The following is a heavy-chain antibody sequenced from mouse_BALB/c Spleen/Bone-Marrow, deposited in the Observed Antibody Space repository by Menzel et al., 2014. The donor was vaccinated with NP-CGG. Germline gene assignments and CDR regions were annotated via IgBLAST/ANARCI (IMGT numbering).Heavy chain of an antibody. Sequence: EVQLQQSGGGLVQPGGSLKLSCAASGFDFSRYWMSWVRQAPGKGLEWIGEINPDSSTINYTPSLKDKFIISRDNAKNTLYLQMSKVRSEDTALYYCARQGYYGSSDYWGQGTTLTVSS. CDR1: GFDFSRYW. V-gene: IGHV4-1*02. D-gene: IGHD1-1*01. CDR3: ARQGYYGSSDY. J-gene: IGHJ2*01. CDR2: INPDSSTI.